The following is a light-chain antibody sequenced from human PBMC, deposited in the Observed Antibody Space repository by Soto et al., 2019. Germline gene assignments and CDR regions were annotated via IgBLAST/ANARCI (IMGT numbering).Light chain of an antibody. V-gene: IGKV3-20*01. Sequence: ENVLTQSPGTLSLSPGERATLSCRASQNVNNNYLAWYQHKPGQAPRLLIYGASSRATDIPDRFSGSGSGTDFTLTISRLEPEDFAVYYCQQYGTSRTFGQGTKVEIK. CDR1: QNVNNNY. CDR2: GAS. J-gene: IGKJ1*01. CDR3: QQYGTSRT.